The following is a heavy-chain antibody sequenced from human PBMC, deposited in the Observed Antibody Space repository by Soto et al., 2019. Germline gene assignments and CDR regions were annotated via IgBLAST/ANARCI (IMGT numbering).Heavy chain of an antibody. Sequence: GASVKVSCKAPGYTFTCYYMQWVRQAPGQGLEWMGWINPNSGGTNYAQKFQGKVTMTRDTSISKAYMELSRLRSDDTAVYYCARGGIATGGMGGLRTYYYYGMDVWGQGTTVTVSS. CDR3: ARGGIATGGMGGLRTYYYYGMDV. CDR2: INPNSGGT. D-gene: IGHD6-13*01. CDR1: GYTFTCYY. J-gene: IGHJ6*02. V-gene: IGHV1-2*02.